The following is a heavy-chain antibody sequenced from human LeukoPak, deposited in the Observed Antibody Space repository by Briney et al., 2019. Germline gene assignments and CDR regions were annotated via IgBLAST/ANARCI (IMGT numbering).Heavy chain of an antibody. CDR1: GYTFTGYY. Sequence: SVXVSCKASGYTFTGYYMHWVRQAPGQGLEWMGWINPNGGGTNYAQKFQGRVTMTRDTCISTAYMELSRLRSDDTAVYYCARDVPNVQDYDILTGYYLEPWFDPWGQATLVTVSS. D-gene: IGHD3-9*01. J-gene: IGHJ5*02. V-gene: IGHV1-2*02. CDR2: INPNGGGT. CDR3: ARDVPNVQDYDILTGYYLEPWFDP.